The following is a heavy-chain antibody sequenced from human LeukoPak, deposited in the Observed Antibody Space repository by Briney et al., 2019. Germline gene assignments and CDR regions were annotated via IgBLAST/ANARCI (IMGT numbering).Heavy chain of an antibody. J-gene: IGHJ5*02. CDR3: ARAGLDHCSGGSCYFGGFDP. CDR2: ISGYNGNI. V-gene: IGHV1-18*01. D-gene: IGHD2-15*01. CDR1: GYILTSYG. Sequence: ASVKVSCKASGYILTSYGISWVRQAPGQGLEWMGWISGYNGNINYAQKLQGRVTMTTDTSTSTAYMELRSLRSDDTAVYYCARAGLDHCSGGSCYFGGFDPWGQGTLVTVSS.